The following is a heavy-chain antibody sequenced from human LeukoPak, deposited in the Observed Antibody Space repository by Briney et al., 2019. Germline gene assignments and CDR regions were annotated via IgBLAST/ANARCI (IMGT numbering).Heavy chain of an antibody. Sequence: SETLSLTCTVSGGSISSSSYYWGWIRQPPGKGVEWIGSIYYSGSTYYNPSLKSRVTISVDTSKNQFSLKLSSVTAADTAMYYCARVIAAAGHFDYWGQGTLVTVSS. V-gene: IGHV4-39*07. CDR1: GGSISSSSYY. CDR2: IYYSGST. CDR3: ARVIAAAGHFDY. J-gene: IGHJ4*02. D-gene: IGHD6-13*01.